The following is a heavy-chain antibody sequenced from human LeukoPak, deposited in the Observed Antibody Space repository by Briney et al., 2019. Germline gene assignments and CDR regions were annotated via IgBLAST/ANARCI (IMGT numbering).Heavy chain of an antibody. CDR1: GFTFSSYA. J-gene: IGHJ5*02. CDR2: ISGSGGST. CDR3: AKDHEIAVAGDWFDP. V-gene: IGHV3-23*01. D-gene: IGHD6-19*01. Sequence: PGASLRLSCAASGFTFSSYAMSWVRQAPGKGLEWVSAISGSGGSTYYADSVKGRFIISRDNSKNTLYLQMNSLRAEDTAVYYCAKDHEIAVAGDWFDPWGQGTLVTVSS.